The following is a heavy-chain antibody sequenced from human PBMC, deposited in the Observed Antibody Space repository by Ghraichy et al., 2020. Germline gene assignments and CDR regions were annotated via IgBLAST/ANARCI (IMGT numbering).Heavy chain of an antibody. CDR3: AKAVAGIL. CDR2: ISGSGGST. Sequence: GESLNISCAASGFTFSSYAMSWVRQAAGKGLEWVSGISGSGGSTDYADSVKGRFTISRDNSKNTMYLQMNSLRAEDTAVYYCAKAVAGILWGQGTLVTVSS. V-gene: IGHV3-23*01. D-gene: IGHD6-19*01. J-gene: IGHJ4*02. CDR1: GFTFSSYA.